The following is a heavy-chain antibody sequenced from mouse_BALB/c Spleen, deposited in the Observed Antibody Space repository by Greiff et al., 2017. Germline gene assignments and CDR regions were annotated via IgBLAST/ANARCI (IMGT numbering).Heavy chain of an antibody. CDR1: GYSITSGYF. CDR3: AKGDCDGSSPAWLAY. D-gene: IGHD1-1*01. Sequence: EVQLLESGPGLVKPSQSLSLTCSVTGYSITSGYFWYWIRQLPGNKLEWMGYISYDGSNNYNPSLKNRISITRDTSKNQFFLKLNAVTTEDTATYYCAKGDCDGSSPAWLAYWGQGTLVTVSA. J-gene: IGHJ3*01. V-gene: IGHV3-6*02. CDR2: ISYDGSN.